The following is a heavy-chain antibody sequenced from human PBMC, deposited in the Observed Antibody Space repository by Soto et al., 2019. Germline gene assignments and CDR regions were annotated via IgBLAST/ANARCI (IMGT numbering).Heavy chain of an antibody. J-gene: IGHJ5*02. Sequence: QVQLQESGPELVKPSETLSLTCTVSGGSVSSLNYYWGWIRQPPGKGLEWIGSIYYSGNTYYNPSLTSRVTISVDTSRIHFSLKLSSVTAADTAVYYCARHRGGAIAVAGQGDNGFDPWGQGTLVTVSS. CDR2: IYYSGNT. V-gene: IGHV4-39*01. D-gene: IGHD6-19*01. CDR3: ARHRGGAIAVAGQGDNGFDP. CDR1: GGSVSSLNYY.